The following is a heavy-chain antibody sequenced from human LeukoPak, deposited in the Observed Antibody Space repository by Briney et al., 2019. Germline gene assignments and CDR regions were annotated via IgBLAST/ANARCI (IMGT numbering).Heavy chain of an antibody. Sequence: SETLSLTCTVSGGSIGSYYWSWVRQPPGKGLEWIGYIHYSGSTNYNPSLKSRVTISVDTSKNQFSLKLSSVTAADTAVYYCARVETAEYFQHWGQGTLVTVSS. J-gene: IGHJ1*01. CDR1: GGSIGSYY. CDR3: ARVETAEYFQH. D-gene: IGHD5-24*01. CDR2: IHYSGST. V-gene: IGHV4-59*08.